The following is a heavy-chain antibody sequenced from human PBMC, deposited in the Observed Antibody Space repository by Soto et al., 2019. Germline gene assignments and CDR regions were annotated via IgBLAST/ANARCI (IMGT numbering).Heavy chain of an antibody. Sequence: SVKVSCKASGGTFNNYALSWVRQAPGQGLEWMGGIIPIFNSANYAQKFQGRVTITADDSTSTAYMELRSLRPDDTAVYYCAREVTVASYSFDFWGQGTLVTVS. V-gene: IGHV1-69*13. J-gene: IGHJ4*02. CDR2: IIPIFNSA. CDR3: AREVTVASYSFDF. D-gene: IGHD5-12*01. CDR1: GGTFNNYA.